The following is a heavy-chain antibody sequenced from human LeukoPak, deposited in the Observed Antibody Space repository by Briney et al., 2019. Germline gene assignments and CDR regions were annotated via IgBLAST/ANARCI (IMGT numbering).Heavy chain of an antibody. V-gene: IGHV3-7*01. CDR1: GFTLSTSW. Sequence: GGCLRLSCAASGFTLSTSWMSWVRQAPGKGLEWVANINQDGSEKYCLDSVKGRFTISRDNAKNSLYLQMNSLRAEDTAVYYCARARYCSSTSCYTSLYYMDVWGKGTTVTVSS. CDR2: INQDGSEK. CDR3: ARARYCSSTSCYTSLYYMDV. J-gene: IGHJ6*03. D-gene: IGHD2-2*02.